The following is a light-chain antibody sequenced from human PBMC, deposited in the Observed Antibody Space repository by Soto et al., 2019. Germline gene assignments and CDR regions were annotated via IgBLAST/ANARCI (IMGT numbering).Light chain of an antibody. V-gene: IGKV1-39*01. CDR1: QSISSY. J-gene: IGKJ3*01. Sequence: DIQMTQSPSSLSASVGDRVTITCRASQSISSYLNWYQQKPGKAPKLLMYAASSLQSGVPSRFSGSGSGTDFTLTISCLHPEDFATYFCQQSYSTPRAFGPGTKVDIK. CDR3: QQSYSTPRA. CDR2: AAS.